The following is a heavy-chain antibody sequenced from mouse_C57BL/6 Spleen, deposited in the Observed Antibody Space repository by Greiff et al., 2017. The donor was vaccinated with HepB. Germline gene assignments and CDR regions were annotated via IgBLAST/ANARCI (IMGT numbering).Heavy chain of an antibody. CDR3: TRGGIYYGSSFYAMDY. CDR2: IDPETGGT. CDR1: GYTFTDYE. Sequence: VQVVESGAELVRPGASVTLSCKASGYTFTDYEMHWVKQTPVHGLEWIGAIDPETGGTAYNQKFKGKAILTADKSSSTAYMELRSLTSEDSAVYYCTRGGIYYGSSFYAMDYWGQGTSVTVSS. V-gene: IGHV1-15*01. J-gene: IGHJ4*01. D-gene: IGHD1-1*01.